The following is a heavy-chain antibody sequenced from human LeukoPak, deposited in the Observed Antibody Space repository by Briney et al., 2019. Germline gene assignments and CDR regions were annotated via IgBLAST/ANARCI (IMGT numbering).Heavy chain of an antibody. J-gene: IGHJ4*02. V-gene: IGHV3-49*03. D-gene: IGHD6-19*01. CDR2: IRSKAYGGTT. CDR1: GFTFGDYA. CDR3: TREWAQGWLVAGY. Sequence: GGSLRLSCAASGFTFGDYAMSWFRQAPGKGLEWVGFIRSKAYGGTTEYAASVKGRFTISRDDSKSIAYLQMNSLKTEDTAVYYCTREWAQGWLVAGYWGQGTLVTVSS.